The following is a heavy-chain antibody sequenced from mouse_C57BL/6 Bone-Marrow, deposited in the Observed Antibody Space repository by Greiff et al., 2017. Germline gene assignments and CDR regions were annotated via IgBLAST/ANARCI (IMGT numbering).Heavy chain of an antibody. V-gene: IGHV5-6*02. CDR3: ARRDYGIWFAY. D-gene: IGHD1-1*01. CDR2: ISSGGSYT. J-gene: IGHJ3*01. CDR1: GFTFSSSG. Sequence: EVKLVESGGDLVKPGGSLKLSCAASGFTFSSSGMSWVRQTPDKRLEWVATISSGGSYTYYPDSVKGRFTISRDNAKNTLYLQMSSLKAEDTAMYYCARRDYGIWFAYWGQGTLVTVSA.